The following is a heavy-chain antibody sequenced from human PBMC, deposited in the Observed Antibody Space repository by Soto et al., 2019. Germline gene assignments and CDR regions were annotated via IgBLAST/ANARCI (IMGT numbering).Heavy chain of an antibody. Sequence: QVQLVQSRGEVKKPGASVKVSCKTSGYSFTTYGISWVRQAPGQGLEWMGWISGYNGNTNYAQKLQGRVTMTTDTSTSTAYMELRSLRSDDTAVYYCAREGPAPYYYYGMDVWGQGGTVTVSS. CDR3: AREGPAPYYYYGMDV. J-gene: IGHJ6*02. CDR1: GYSFTTYG. V-gene: IGHV1-18*01. CDR2: ISGYNGNT.